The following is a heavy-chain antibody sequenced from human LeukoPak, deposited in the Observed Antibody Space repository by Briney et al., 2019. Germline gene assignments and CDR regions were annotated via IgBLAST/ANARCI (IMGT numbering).Heavy chain of an antibody. Sequence: SETLSLTCAVYGGSFSGYYWSWIRQPPGKGLEWIGEINHSGSTNYNPSLKSRVTISVDTSKNQLSLKLSSVTAADTAVYYCARWVSSGSFYYFDYWGQGTLVTVSS. CDR3: ARWVSSGSFYYFDY. V-gene: IGHV4-34*01. J-gene: IGHJ4*02. CDR1: GGSFSGYY. CDR2: INHSGST. D-gene: IGHD3-10*01.